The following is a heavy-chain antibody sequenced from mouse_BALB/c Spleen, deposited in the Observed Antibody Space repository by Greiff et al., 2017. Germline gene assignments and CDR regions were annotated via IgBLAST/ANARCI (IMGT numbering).Heavy chain of an antibody. Sequence: DVMLVESGGGLVQPGGSLKLSCAASGFTFSSYGMSWVRQTPDKRLELVATINSNGGSTYYPDSVKGRFTISRDNAKNTLYLQMSSLKSEDTAMYYCARDYRYDRGDAMDYWGQGTSVTVSS. CDR1: GFTFSSYG. D-gene: IGHD2-14*01. CDR2: INSNGGST. J-gene: IGHJ4*01. CDR3: ARDYRYDRGDAMDY. V-gene: IGHV5-6-3*01.